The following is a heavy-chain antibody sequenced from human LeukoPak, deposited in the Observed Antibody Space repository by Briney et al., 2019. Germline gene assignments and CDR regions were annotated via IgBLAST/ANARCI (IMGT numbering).Heavy chain of an antibody. CDR3: ARVSKEFSGYDFNGGYYFDY. V-gene: IGHV4-34*01. J-gene: IGHJ4*02. CDR2: INHSGST. D-gene: IGHD5-12*01. CDR1: GGSFSGYY. Sequence: PSETLSLTCAVYGGSFSGYYWSWIRQPPGKGLEWIGEINHSGSTNYNPSLKSRVTISVDTSKNRFSLKLSSVTAADTAVYYCARVSKEFSGYDFNGGYYFDYWGQGTLVTVSS.